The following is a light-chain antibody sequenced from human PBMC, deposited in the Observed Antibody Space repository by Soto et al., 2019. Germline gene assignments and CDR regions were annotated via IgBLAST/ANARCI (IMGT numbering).Light chain of an antibody. Sequence: QSVLTQPPSASGSPGQWVTISCTGTSSNVGGYNYVSWYQQQPGKAPKLMIYEISKRPSGVPDRFSGSKSGTTSSLTVSGHDDDDAAYYYCSSYAGSSNLVFGTGTKLTVL. CDR1: SSNVGGYNY. CDR2: EIS. CDR3: SSYAGSSNLV. V-gene: IGLV2-8*01. J-gene: IGLJ1*01.